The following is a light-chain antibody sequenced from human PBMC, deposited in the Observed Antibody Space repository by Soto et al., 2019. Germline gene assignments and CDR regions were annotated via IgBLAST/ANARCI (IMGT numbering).Light chain of an antibody. CDR1: SSNVGGNS. CDR2: ADN. V-gene: IGLV1-51*01. J-gene: IGLJ1*01. CDR3: GSWDSSVSGDV. Sequence: QSVLTQPPSVSAAPGQKVTISCPGRSSNVGGNSVSWTQQLPGPATKLLIYADNKRPSGIPPRFTGSTSGPSATLDITGFQTGDDADYYCGSWDSSVSGDVFTTGTE.